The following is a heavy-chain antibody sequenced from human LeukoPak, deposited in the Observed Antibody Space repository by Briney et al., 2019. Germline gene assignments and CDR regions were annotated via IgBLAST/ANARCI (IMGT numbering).Heavy chain of an antibody. CDR2: ISHSGST. V-gene: IGHV4-34*01. D-gene: IGHD3-22*01. Sequence: PSETLSLTCAVYGGSFSGYYWSWIRQPPGKGLEWIGEISHSGSTNYNPSLKSRVTISVDTSKNQFSLKLSSVTAADTAVYYCARGESDYYDSSGYYYNWFDPWGQGTLVTVSS. CDR1: GGSFSGYY. CDR3: ARGESDYYDSSGYYYNWFDP. J-gene: IGHJ5*02.